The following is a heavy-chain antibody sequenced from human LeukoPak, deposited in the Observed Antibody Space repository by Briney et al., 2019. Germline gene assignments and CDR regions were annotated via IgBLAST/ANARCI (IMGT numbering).Heavy chain of an antibody. D-gene: IGHD3-9*01. CDR1: GGSISSYY. Sequence: SETLSLTCTVSGGSISSYYWSWIRQPPGKGLEWIGYIYYSGSTNYNPSLKSRVTISVDTSKNQFSLKLSSVTAADTAVYYCARHGSYYDILTGYYPSDAFDIWGQGTMVTVSS. V-gene: IGHV4-59*08. CDR2: IYYSGST. CDR3: ARHGSYYDILTGYYPSDAFDI. J-gene: IGHJ3*02.